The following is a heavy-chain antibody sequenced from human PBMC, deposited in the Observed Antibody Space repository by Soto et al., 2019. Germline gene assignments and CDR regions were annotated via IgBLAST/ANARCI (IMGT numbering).Heavy chain of an antibody. Sequence: QVQLQQWGAGLLKPSETLSLTCAVYGGSFSGYYWSWIRQPPGKGLECIGEINHSGSTNYNPSLKSLVTISVDTSKNQFSLKLSSVTAAYTAVYYCVRGDPVGHFDYWGQGTLVTVSS. CDR1: GGSFSGYY. CDR2: INHSGST. V-gene: IGHV4-34*01. D-gene: IGHD3-16*01. J-gene: IGHJ4*02. CDR3: VRGDPVGHFDY.